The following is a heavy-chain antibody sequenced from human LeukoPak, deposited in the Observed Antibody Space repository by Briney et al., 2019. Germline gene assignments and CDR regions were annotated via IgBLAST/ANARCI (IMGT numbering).Heavy chain of an antibody. Sequence: GGSLRLPCAASGFTFSSYAMSWVRQAPGKGLEWVSAISGSGGSTYYADSVKGRFTISRDNSKNTLYLQMNSLRAEDTAVYYCAKRSYGSGSYYNNPPYYFDYWGQGTLVTVSS. CDR2: ISGSGGST. D-gene: IGHD3-10*01. CDR3: AKRSYGSGSYYNNPPYYFDY. CDR1: GFTFSSYA. J-gene: IGHJ4*02. V-gene: IGHV3-23*01.